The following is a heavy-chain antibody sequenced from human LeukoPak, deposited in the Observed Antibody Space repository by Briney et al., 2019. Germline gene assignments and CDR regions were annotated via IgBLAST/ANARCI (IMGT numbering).Heavy chain of an antibody. V-gene: IGHV3-7*01. Sequence: GASLRLSCAASGFTFSSYWMSWVRQAAGKGLEWVANIKQDGSEKYYVDSVKGRFTISRDNAKTSLYLQMNSLRAEDTAFYYSARVRGSVSYAPLYYYCMDVWGQGTTVTVSS. D-gene: IGHD3-10*01. CDR2: IKQDGSEK. J-gene: IGHJ6*02. CDR3: ARVRGSVSYAPLYYYCMDV. CDR1: GFTFSSYW.